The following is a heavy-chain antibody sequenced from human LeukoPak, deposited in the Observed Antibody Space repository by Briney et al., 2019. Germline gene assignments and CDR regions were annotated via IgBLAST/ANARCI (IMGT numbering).Heavy chain of an antibody. J-gene: IGHJ3*02. CDR1: EFPFTNAW. CDR3: TTDSGTYAFDI. Sequence: GGSLRLSCVASEFPFTNAWMSWVRQAPGKGLEWVGRMKSKTDGGTTDYAAPVKGRFTISRDDPKNTLYLQMNSLKTEDTAVYYCTTDSGTYAFDIWGQGTVVTVSS. D-gene: IGHD1-26*01. V-gene: IGHV3-15*01. CDR2: MKSKTDGGTT.